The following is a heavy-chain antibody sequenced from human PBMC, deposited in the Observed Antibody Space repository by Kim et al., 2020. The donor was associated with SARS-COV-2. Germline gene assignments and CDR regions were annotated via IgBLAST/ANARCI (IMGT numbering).Heavy chain of an antibody. CDR1: GGSISSGGYY. CDR3: ARETGPPITMIPLGDAFDI. D-gene: IGHD3-22*01. CDR2: IYYSGST. V-gene: IGHV4-31*03. J-gene: IGHJ3*02. Sequence: SETLSLTCTVSGGSISSGGYYWSWIRQHPGKGLEWIGYIYYSGSTYYNPSLKSRVTISVDTSKNQFSPKLSSVTAADTAVYYCARETGPPITMIPLGDAFDIWGQGTMVTVSS.